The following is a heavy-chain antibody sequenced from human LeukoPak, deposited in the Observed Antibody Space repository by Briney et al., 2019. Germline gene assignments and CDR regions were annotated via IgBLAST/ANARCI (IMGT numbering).Heavy chain of an antibody. D-gene: IGHD3-22*01. Sequence: SETLSLTCTVSGGSISSDYWSWIRQPPGKGLEWIGYIYYSGSTNYNPSLKSRVTISVDTSKNQFSLKLSSVTAADTAVYYCARDGYYYDSSGYYYSNDAFDIWGQGTMVTVSS. CDR3: ARDGYYYDSSGYYYSNDAFDI. CDR2: IYYSGST. J-gene: IGHJ3*02. V-gene: IGHV4-59*01. CDR1: GGSISSDY.